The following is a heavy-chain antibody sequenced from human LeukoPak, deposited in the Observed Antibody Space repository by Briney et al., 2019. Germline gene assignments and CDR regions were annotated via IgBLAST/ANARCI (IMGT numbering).Heavy chain of an antibody. CDR2: ISRDATII. CDR1: GFTFSDYY. Sequence: GGSLRLSCVASGFTFSDYYLTWIRQAPGKGLEWVSYISRDATIIYYSDSVKGRFTISRDNAKNSLYLQMNSLRVEDTAIYYCARVKGARILNNGWNDVGPYYYYYYMDVWGKGTTVTVSS. V-gene: IGHV3-11*01. D-gene: IGHD1-1*01. CDR3: ARVKGARILNNGWNDVGPYYYYYYMDV. J-gene: IGHJ6*03.